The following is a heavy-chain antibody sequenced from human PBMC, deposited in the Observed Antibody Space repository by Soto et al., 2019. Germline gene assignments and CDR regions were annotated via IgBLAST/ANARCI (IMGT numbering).Heavy chain of an antibody. V-gene: IGHV4-39*01. CDR3: ARLIRYYYYMDV. CDR1: GGSISSTSYY. Sequence: QLQLQESGPGLVKPSETLSLTCTVSGGSISSTSYYWGWIRQPPGKGLEWIGSIYYSGSTYYNPSLKSRVTISVDTSNNQFSLKLSSVTAADTAVYYCARLIRYYYYMDVWGKGTTVTVSS. J-gene: IGHJ6*03. CDR2: IYYSGST.